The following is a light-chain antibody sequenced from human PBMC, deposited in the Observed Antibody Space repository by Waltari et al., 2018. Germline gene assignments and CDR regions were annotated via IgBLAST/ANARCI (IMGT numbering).Light chain of an antibody. V-gene: IGLV2-23*02. CDR2: EVS. CDR1: SSDVGGYNL. Sequence: QSALTQPASVSGSPGQSITISCTGTSSDVGGYNLVSWYQQHPGKAPKLLIYEVSKRPSAFSNRFAGSKSCNTASLTISGLQAEDETDYYCCSYAGSSTLVFGGGTKLTVL. CDR3: CSYAGSSTLV. J-gene: IGLJ2*01.